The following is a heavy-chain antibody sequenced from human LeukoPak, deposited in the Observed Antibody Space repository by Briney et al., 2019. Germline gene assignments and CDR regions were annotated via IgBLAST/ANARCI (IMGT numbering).Heavy chain of an antibody. CDR1: GYTVTGYD. CDR2: INPNSGGT. CDR3: ARDQGNPPPFDY. J-gene: IGHJ4*02. V-gene: IGHV1-2*02. Sequence: APVKASCKASGYTVTGYDMHGVRRAPGRRLEGRGWINPNSGGTKYAQKFQGRVTMTRDTSMSTAEMGLSRRRADDKALCYCARDQGNPPPFDYGGQGPGAPVSA.